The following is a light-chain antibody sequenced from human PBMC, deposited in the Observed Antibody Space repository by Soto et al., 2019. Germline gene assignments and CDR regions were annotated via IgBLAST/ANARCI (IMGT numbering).Light chain of an antibody. J-gene: IGKJ1*01. V-gene: IGKV3-15*01. Sequence: EVVMTQSPATLSVSPGDTVTLSCRASQGVSSNLAWYQQKSGQAPRLLIYGASTRATGVPARFSGSGSGTEFTLTISRLQSEDFAVYYCQQYYNWRPRFGQGTKVEIK. CDR1: QGVSSN. CDR2: GAS. CDR3: QQYYNWRPR.